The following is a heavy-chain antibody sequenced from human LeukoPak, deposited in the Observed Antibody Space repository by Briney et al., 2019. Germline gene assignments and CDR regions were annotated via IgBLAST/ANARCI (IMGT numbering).Heavy chain of an antibody. CDR1: GFTYRSYW. V-gene: IGHV3-7*01. Sequence: GGSLRLSCAASGFTYRSYWMSWVRQAPAKGLEEVANIKQHESEKYCVDSVKGRFTIPRDNAKNSLYLQMNSLRAEDTAVYYCARVEDYDILTGFDYWGQGTLVTVSS. CDR3: ARVEDYDILTGFDY. D-gene: IGHD3-9*01. J-gene: IGHJ4*02. CDR2: IKQHESEK.